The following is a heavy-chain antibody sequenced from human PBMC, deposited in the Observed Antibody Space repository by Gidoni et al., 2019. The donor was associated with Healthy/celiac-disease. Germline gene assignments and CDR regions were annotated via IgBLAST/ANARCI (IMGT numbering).Heavy chain of an antibody. Sequence: EVQLVQSGAAVKKPGESLKISCKGSGYSFTRYWIGWVRQMPGKGLEWMGIIYPGDSDTRYSPTFQGQVTISADKSISTAYRQWSSLKASDTAMYYCARRDYGDYGSGWFDPWGQGTLVTVSS. CDR2: IYPGDSDT. V-gene: IGHV5-51*01. J-gene: IGHJ5*02. CDR1: GYSFTRYW. CDR3: ARRDYGDYGSGWFDP. D-gene: IGHD4-17*01.